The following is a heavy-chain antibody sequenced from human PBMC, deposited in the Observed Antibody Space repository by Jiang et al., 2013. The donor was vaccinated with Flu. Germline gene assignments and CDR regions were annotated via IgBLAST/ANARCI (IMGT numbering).Heavy chain of an antibody. CDR1: GFSLTTTPMC. D-gene: IGHD6-13*01. V-gene: IGHV2-70*11. J-gene: IGHJ1*01. CDR2: IDWDDDK. Sequence: KPTQTLTLTCTFSGFSLTTTPMCVSWIRQPPGKALEWLARIDWDDDKSYSTSLKTRLTISKDTSKNQVVLTMTNMDPVDTATYYCALLFRGAWYSGYFQHWGQGTLVTVSS. CDR3: ALLFRGAWYSGYFQH.